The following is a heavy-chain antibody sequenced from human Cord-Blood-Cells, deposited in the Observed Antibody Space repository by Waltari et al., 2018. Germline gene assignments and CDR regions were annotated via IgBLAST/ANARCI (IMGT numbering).Heavy chain of an antibody. Sequence: QVQLVQSGAEGKKPGASVKVSCKVSGYTLTELPMPWVRQAPGKGLEWMGGFDPEDGETIYAQKFQGRVTMTEDTSTDTAYMELSSLRSEDTAVYYCATSYYYGSGSYYNYWGQGTLVTVSS. CDR3: ATSYYYGSGSYYNY. V-gene: IGHV1-24*01. J-gene: IGHJ4*02. CDR1: GYTLTELP. CDR2: FDPEDGET. D-gene: IGHD3-10*01.